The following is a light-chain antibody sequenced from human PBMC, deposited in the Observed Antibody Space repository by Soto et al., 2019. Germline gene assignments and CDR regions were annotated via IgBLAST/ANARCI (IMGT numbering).Light chain of an antibody. CDR1: QTVLDSSNNRDY. CDR3: QQDYTSPRT. Sequence: DIVMTQSPDSLAVSLGERATINCKSSQTVLDSSNNRDYLTWYQQKPGQPPKLLIYWASTREFGVPDRFSGSGAGTDFTLTISSLQAGDVGVYYCQQDYTSPRTFGHGTKVEIK. V-gene: IGKV4-1*01. CDR2: WAS. J-gene: IGKJ1*01.